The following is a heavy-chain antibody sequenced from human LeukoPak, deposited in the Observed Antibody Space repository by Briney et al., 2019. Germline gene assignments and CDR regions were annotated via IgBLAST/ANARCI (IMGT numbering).Heavy chain of an antibody. V-gene: IGHV3-30*18. J-gene: IGHJ4*02. CDR2: ISYDGSNK. CDR3: AKDQKTDWSGKDY. CDR1: GFTFSSYG. Sequence: GRSLRLSCAASGFTFSSYGMHWVRQAPGKGLEWVAVISYDGSNKYYADSVKGRFTISRDNSKNTLYLQMNSLRAEDTAVYYCAKDQKTDWSGKDYRGQGTLVTVSS. D-gene: IGHD3-3*01.